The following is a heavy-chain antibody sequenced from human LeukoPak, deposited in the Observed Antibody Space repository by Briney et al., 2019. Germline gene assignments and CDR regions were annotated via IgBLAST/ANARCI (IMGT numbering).Heavy chain of an antibody. D-gene: IGHD2-2*01. Sequence: PGGSLRLSCAASGFTFSSYAMSWVRQAPGKGLEWVSSISSGSSYIYYADSVKGRFTISRDNAKNSLYLQMNSLRAEDTAVYYCARELGRSTDYWGQGTLVTVSS. CDR3: ARELGRSTDY. CDR2: ISSGSSYI. V-gene: IGHV3-21*01. J-gene: IGHJ4*02. CDR1: GFTFSSYA.